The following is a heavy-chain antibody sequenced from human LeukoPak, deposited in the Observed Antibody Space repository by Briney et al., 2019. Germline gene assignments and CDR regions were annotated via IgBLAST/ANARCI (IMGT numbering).Heavy chain of an antibody. CDR1: GYTLPSYG. V-gene: IGHV1-18*01. J-gene: IGHJ4*02. CDR3: ARVVLRSNPADY. D-gene: IGHD3-3*01. Sequence: GASVKVSCKASGYTLPSYGISWVGQAPAQPLEWMGWISAYNGNTNYAQKLQGRVTVTTDTSTSTAYMELRSLRSDDTAVYYCARVVLRSNPADYWGQGTLVTVSS. CDR2: ISAYNGNT.